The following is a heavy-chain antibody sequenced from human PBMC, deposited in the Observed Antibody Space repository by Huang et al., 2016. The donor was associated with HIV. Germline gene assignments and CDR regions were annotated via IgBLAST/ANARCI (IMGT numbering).Heavy chain of an antibody. D-gene: IGHD5-18*01. V-gene: IGHV3-30-3*01. CDR2: IANDGSNN. J-gene: IGHJ3*02. CDR1: GFPFNDHA. Sequence: QVQLVESGGGVVQPGRSLRLSCAASGFPFNDHAMHWVRQAPGKGLDVVAVIANDGSNNYYADSVKGRFTISRDSSKSTLFLHMTSLRTEDTAVYYCARAKDTWDAYDIWGQGTMVIVSS. CDR3: ARAKDTWDAYDI.